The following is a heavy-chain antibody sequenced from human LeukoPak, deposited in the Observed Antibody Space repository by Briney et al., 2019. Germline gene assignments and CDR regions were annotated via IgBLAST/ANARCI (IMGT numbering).Heavy chain of an antibody. CDR2: ISGSGGST. CDR3: AKRGVVIRVILVGFHKEAYYFDS. V-gene: IGHV3-23*01. J-gene: IGHJ4*02. D-gene: IGHD3-22*01. CDR1: GFTFGDYA. Sequence: GGSLRLSCTSSGFTFGDYAMSWVRQAPGKGLEWVAGISGSGGSTNYADSVKGRFTISRDNAKNTLFLQMNSLRAEDTAVYFCAKRGVVIRVILVGFHKEAYYFDSWGQGALVTVSS.